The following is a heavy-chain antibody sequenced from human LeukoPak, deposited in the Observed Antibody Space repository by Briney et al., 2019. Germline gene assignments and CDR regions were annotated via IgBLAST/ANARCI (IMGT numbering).Heavy chain of an antibody. CDR3: ARDRYSYGF. CDR1: GGFISTYY. CDR2: ISYSGST. D-gene: IGHD5-18*01. Sequence: SETLSLTCTVSGGFISTYYWSGIRQPPGKGLEWIGFISYSGSTYHNPSLKSRVTMSVDTSKNQFSLNLRSVTAADTAVYYCARDRYSYGFWGQGILVTVSS. J-gene: IGHJ4*02. V-gene: IGHV4-59*01.